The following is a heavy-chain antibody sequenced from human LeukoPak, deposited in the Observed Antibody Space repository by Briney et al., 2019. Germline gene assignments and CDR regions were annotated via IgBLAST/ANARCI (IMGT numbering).Heavy chain of an antibody. CDR2: ISYDGSNK. J-gene: IGHJ6*02. V-gene: IGHV3-30*04. Sequence: GGSLRLSCAASGFTFSSYAMHWVRQAPGKGLEWVAVISYDGSNKYYADSVKGRFTISGDNSKNTLYLQMNSLRAEDTAVYYCARELTIIIAAAGTGGDYYYYGMDVWGQGTTVTVSS. CDR3: ARELTIIIAAAGTGGDYYYYGMDV. CDR1: GFTFSSYA. D-gene: IGHD6-13*01.